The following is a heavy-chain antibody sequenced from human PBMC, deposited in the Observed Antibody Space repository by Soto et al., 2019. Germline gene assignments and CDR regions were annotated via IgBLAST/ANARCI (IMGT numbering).Heavy chain of an antibody. D-gene: IGHD3-3*01. V-gene: IGHV4-31*03. CDR1: GGSISSGGYY. Sequence: SETLSLTCTVSGGSISSGGYYWSWIRQHPGKGLEWIGYIYYSGSTYYNPSLKSRVTISVDTSKNQFSLKLSSVTAADTAVYYCARAITIFGVPWAMDYWGQGTLVTVSS. CDR2: IYYSGST. CDR3: ARAITIFGVPWAMDY. J-gene: IGHJ4*02.